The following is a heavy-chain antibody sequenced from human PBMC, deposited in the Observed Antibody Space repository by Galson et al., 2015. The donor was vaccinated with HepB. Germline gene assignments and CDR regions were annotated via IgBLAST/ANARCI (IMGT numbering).Heavy chain of an antibody. CDR3: ARAGSAVIVAT. CDR2: IKQDGSEK. D-gene: IGHD3-22*01. CDR1: GFTFSSYW. Sequence: SLRLSCAASGFTFSSYWMSWVRQAPGKGLEWVANIKQDGSEKYYVDSVKGRFTISRDNAKNSLYLQMNGLRAEDTAVYYCARAGSAVIVATWGQGTLVTVSS. V-gene: IGHV3-7*03. J-gene: IGHJ4*02.